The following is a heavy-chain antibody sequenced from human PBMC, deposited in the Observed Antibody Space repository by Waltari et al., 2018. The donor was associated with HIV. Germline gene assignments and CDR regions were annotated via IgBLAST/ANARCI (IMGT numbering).Heavy chain of an antibody. D-gene: IGHD6-13*01. CDR2: IRYDASNK. J-gene: IGHJ4*02. Sequence: QVQLVESGGGVVQPGTSLRLSCAASGFTFTKYGMPWVRQEPGKGLAWVTLIRYDASNKNYADSVKGRFTISRDNSKNTLYLQMNSLRAEDTAVYYCARDAAPNSHTPSSSDVWGQGTLVTVSS. CDR3: ARDAAPNSHTPSSSDV. CDR1: GFTFTKYG. V-gene: IGHV3-33*01.